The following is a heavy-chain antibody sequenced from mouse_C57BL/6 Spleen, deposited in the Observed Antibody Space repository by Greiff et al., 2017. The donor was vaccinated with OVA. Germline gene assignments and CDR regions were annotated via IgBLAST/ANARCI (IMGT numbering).Heavy chain of an antibody. V-gene: IGHV1-80*01. CDR1: GYAFSSYW. CDR3: SRCTYYYGSSQPPDY. Sequence: QVQLQQSGAELVKPGASVKISCKASGYAFSSYWMNWVKQRPGKGLEWIGQIYPGDGDTNYNGKFKGKATLTADKSSSPAYMQLSSLTSEDSAVYFCSRCTYYYGSSQPPDYWGQGTTLTVSS. D-gene: IGHD1-1*01. CDR2: IYPGDGDT. J-gene: IGHJ2*01.